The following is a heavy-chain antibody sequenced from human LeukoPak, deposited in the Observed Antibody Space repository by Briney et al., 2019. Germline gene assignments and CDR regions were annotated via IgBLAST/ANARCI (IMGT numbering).Heavy chain of an antibody. CDR3: ARVQKIAARPSFDY. J-gene: IGHJ4*02. V-gene: IGHV4-61*02. D-gene: IGHD6-6*01. Sequence: SETLSLTCTVSGGSISSGSYYWSWIRQPAGKGLEWIGRIYTSGSTNYNPSLKSRVTISVDTSKNQFSLKLSSVTAADTAVYYCARVQKIAARPSFDYWGQGTLVTVSS. CDR2: IYTSGST. CDR1: GGSISSGSYY.